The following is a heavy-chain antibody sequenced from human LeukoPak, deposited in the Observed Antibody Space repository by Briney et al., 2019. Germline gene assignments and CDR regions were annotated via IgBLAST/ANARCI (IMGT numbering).Heavy chain of an antibody. Sequence: SETLSLTCTVSGGSISSSSYYWGWIRQPPGKGLEWIGSIYYSGSTYYNPSLKSRVTISVDTSKNQFSLKLSSVTAADTAVYYCAREGLGTFDPWGQGTLVTVSS. CDR3: AREGLGTFDP. V-gene: IGHV4-39*07. CDR1: GGSISSSSYY. J-gene: IGHJ5*02. D-gene: IGHD3/OR15-3a*01. CDR2: IYYSGST.